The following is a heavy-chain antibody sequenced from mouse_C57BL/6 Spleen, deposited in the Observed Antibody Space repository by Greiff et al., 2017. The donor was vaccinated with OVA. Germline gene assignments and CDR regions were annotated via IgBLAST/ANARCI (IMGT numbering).Heavy chain of an antibody. Sequence: QVQLQQSGAELVKPGASVKLSCKASGYTFTSYWMQWVKQRPGQGLEWIGEIDPSDSYTNYNQKFKGKATLTVDTSSSTAYMQLSSLTSEDSAVYYCARSGTGTSWYFDVWGTGTTVTVSS. CDR2: IDPSDSYT. CDR1: GYTFTSYW. V-gene: IGHV1-50*01. CDR3: ARSGTGTSWYFDV. D-gene: IGHD4-1*01. J-gene: IGHJ1*03.